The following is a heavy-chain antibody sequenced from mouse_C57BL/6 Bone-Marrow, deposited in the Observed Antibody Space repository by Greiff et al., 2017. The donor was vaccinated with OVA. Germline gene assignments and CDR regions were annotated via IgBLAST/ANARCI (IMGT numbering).Heavy chain of an antibody. D-gene: IGHD1-1*01. Sequence: QVQLQQSDAELVKPGASVKISCKVSGYTFTDHTIHWMKQRPEQGLEWIGYIYPRDGSTKYNEKFKGKATLTADKSSSTAYMQRNSLTSEDSAVDFCARPVVAPHWYFDVWGTGTTVTVSS. V-gene: IGHV1-78*01. J-gene: IGHJ1*03. CDR3: ARPVVAPHWYFDV. CDR1: GYTFTDHT. CDR2: IYPRDGST.